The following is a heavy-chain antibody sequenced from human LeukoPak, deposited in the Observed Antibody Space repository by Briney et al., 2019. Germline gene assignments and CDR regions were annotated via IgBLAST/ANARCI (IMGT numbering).Heavy chain of an antibody. J-gene: IGHJ4*02. CDR2: IYYSGRT. CDR3: ARAYLGATFDY. D-gene: IGHD2-2*02. CDR1: GGSISSGGYF. V-gene: IGHV4-31*03. Sequence: SQTLSLTCTVSGGSISSGGYFWSWIRQHPGKGLEWIGYIYYSGRTYYNTSLKSRVTISEDTSKNQFSLKLSSVTAADTAVYYCARAYLGATFDYWGQGILVTVSS.